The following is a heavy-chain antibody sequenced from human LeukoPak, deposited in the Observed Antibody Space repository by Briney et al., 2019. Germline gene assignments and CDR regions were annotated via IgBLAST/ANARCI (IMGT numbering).Heavy chain of an antibody. CDR1: GFTFSDYY. Sequence: GGSLRLSCAASGFTFSDYYMSWIRQAPGKGLEWVSYISSSGSTIYYADSVKGRFTISRDNAKNSLYLQMNSLRAEDTAVYYCARARRGSYYYYYYMDVWGKGTTVTVSS. CDR2: ISSSGSTI. CDR3: ARARRGSYYYYYYMDV. V-gene: IGHV3-11*01. D-gene: IGHD3-16*01. J-gene: IGHJ6*03.